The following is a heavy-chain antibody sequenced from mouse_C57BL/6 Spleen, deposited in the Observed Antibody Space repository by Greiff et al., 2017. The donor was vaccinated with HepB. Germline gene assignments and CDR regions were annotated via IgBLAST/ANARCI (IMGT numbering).Heavy chain of an antibody. CDR3: AREEYDLDY. Sequence: QVQLQQPGAELVRPGTSVKLSCKASGYTFTSYWMHWVKQRPGQGLEWIGVIDPSDSYTNYNQKFKGKATLTVDTSSSTAYMQLSSLTSEDSAVYCCAREEYDLDYWGQGTTLTVSS. J-gene: IGHJ2*01. CDR1: GYTFTSYW. V-gene: IGHV1-59*01. CDR2: IDPSDSYT. D-gene: IGHD2-3*01.